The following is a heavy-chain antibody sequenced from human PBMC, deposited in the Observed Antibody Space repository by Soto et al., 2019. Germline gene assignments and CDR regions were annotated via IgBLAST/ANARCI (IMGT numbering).Heavy chain of an antibody. Sequence: PGGSLRLSCAASGFTFSDYYMSWIRQAPGKGLEWVSYIVISSDYTNYADSVKGRFTISRDNAKNSLYLQMNSLRVEDTAVYYCARLRASSWYMGGYLDYWGQGTLVTVSS. CDR1: GFTFSDYY. V-gene: IGHV3-11*06. CDR2: IVISSDYT. D-gene: IGHD6-13*01. J-gene: IGHJ4*02. CDR3: ARLRASSWYMGGYLDY.